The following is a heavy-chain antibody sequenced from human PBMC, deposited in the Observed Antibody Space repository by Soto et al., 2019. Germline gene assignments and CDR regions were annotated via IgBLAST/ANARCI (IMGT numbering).Heavy chain of an antibody. CDR2: IKQGGSEK. CDR1: GFTFSHYW. J-gene: IGHJ4*02. CDR3: ARYEEVGTGTTSSDY. V-gene: IGHV3-7*01. Sequence: PGGSLRLSCAASGFTFSHYWMTWVRQAPGKGLEWVANIKQGGSEKYHVDSVKGRFTISRDNAKNSLYLQMSSLTAEDTAVYYCARYEEVGTGTTSSDYWGQGPLVTVSS. D-gene: IGHD1-1*01.